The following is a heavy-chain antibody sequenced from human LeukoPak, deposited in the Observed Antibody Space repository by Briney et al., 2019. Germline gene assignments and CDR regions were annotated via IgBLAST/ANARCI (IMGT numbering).Heavy chain of an antibody. Sequence: GGSLRLSCAASGFTFRSYAMSWVRQGPGKGLEWVSVISGSGGSTYYRDSVKGRFTISRDNSKNTLYLQMNSLRDEDTAVYYCAKDAPTYYYGSGSLDYWGQGTLVTVSS. CDR1: GFTFRSYA. D-gene: IGHD3-10*01. CDR3: AKDAPTYYYGSGSLDY. CDR2: ISGSGGST. V-gene: IGHV3-23*01. J-gene: IGHJ4*02.